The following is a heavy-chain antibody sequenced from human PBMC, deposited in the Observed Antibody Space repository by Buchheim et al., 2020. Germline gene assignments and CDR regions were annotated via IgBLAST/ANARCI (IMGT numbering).Heavy chain of an antibody. J-gene: IGHJ6*02. V-gene: IGHV3-11*01. CDR2: ISSSGSTI. D-gene: IGHD2-2*01. Sequence: QVQLVESGGGLVKPGGSLRLSCAASGFTFSDYYMSWIRQAPGKGLEWVSYISSSGSTIYYADSVKGRFTISRDNAKNSLYLQMNSLGGGDTAGDYWARCGVVPAAMGYYYYGIDVWGHGTT. CDR3: ARCGVVPAAMGYYYYGIDV. CDR1: GFTFSDYY.